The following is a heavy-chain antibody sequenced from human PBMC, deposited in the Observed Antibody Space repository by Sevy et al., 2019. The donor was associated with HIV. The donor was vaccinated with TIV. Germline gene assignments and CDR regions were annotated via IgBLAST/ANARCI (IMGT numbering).Heavy chain of an antibody. J-gene: IGHJ4*02. CDR2: ISYDGSNK. CDR1: GFTFSSYA. V-gene: IGHV3-30-3*01. D-gene: IGHD3-22*01. CDR3: ARGFLDSSGSYYFDY. Sequence: GGSLRLSCVASGFTFSSYAMHWVRQAPGKGLEWVAVISYDGSNKYYADSVKGRFTISRDNSKNTLYLQMNSLRAEDTAVYYCARGFLDSSGSYYFDYWGQGTLVTVSS.